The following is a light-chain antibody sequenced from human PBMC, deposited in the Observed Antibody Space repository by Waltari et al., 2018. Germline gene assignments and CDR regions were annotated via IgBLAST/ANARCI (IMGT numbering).Light chain of an antibody. Sequence: DFWMPRPPDPRAVSLGERATIDSKSSQSILYSSNNKNYLAWYQRKPGQPPKLLIYWASTRESGVPDRFSGSGSGTDFTLTISSLQAEDVAVYYCQQYYSTPPSFGGGTKVEIK. CDR1: QSILYSSNNKNY. J-gene: IGKJ4*01. CDR3: QQYYSTPPS. CDR2: WAS. V-gene: IGKV4-1*01.